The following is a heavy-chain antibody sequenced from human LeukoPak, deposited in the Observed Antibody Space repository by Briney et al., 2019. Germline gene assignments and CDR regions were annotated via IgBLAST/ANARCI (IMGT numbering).Heavy chain of an antibody. CDR3: TRGPPDGSGNYYPGDF. Sequence: GGSLRLSCAASGSTFSSHWMHWVRQAPGKGLVWVSRISSDGTNTNYADSVKGRFTISRDNAKNTLYLQMNSLRVEDTAVYYCTRGPPDGSGNYYPGDFWGQGTLVTVSS. J-gene: IGHJ4*02. CDR1: GSTFSSHW. D-gene: IGHD3-10*01. CDR2: ISSDGTNT. V-gene: IGHV3-74*01.